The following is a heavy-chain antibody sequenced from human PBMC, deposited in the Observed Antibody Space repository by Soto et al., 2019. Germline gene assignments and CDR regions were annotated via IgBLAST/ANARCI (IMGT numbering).Heavy chain of an antibody. Sequence: PWETLSLTCAVYGGSFSGYSMSWIRQAPGKGLEWVSFISGSGDNIKYADSVKGRFTISRDNAKNSLYLQMNSLRDEDTAVYYCVRDSARIVVVPRVDGDNWFDPWGQGTLVTVSS. CDR1: GGSFSGYS. CDR3: VRDSARIVVVPRVDGDNWFDP. V-gene: IGHV3-11*04. CDR2: ISGSGDNI. D-gene: IGHD2-2*01. J-gene: IGHJ5*02.